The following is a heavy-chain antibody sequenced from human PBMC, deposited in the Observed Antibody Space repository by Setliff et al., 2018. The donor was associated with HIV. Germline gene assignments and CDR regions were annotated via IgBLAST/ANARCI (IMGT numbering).Heavy chain of an antibody. Sequence: SETLSLTCTVSGGSISSYYWSWIRQPPGKGLEWIGYIYYSGSTNYNPSLKSRVTISVDTSKNQFSLKVTSVTAADTAVYYCARDRSGSSIGEEFDYWGPGTLVTVSS. CDR2: IYYSGST. CDR3: ARDRSGSSIGEEFDY. J-gene: IGHJ4*02. D-gene: IGHD2-21*01. V-gene: IGHV4-59*12. CDR1: GGSISSYY.